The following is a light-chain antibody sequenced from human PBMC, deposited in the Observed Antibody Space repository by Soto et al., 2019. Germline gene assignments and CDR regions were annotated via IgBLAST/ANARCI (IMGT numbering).Light chain of an antibody. J-gene: IGLJ1*01. CDR3: SSYTSISTYV. V-gene: IGLV2-14*01. CDR2: DVT. CDR1: SSDVGGYNF. Sequence: QSVLTQPASVSGSPGQSITISCTGTSSDVGGYNFVSWYQQHPDKAPELMIYDVTNRPSGVSNRFSGSKSGNTASLTISGLQAEDEADYYCSSYTSISTYVFGTGTKVTV.